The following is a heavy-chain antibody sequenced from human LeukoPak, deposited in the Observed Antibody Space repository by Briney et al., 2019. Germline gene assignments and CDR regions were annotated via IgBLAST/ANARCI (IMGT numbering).Heavy chain of an antibody. J-gene: IGHJ4*02. CDR2: ISYDGSKK. CDR1: GFTFSNYD. Sequence: GGSLRLSCAASGFTFSNYDIHWVRQAPGKGLEWVTVISYDGSKKYYADSVKGRFTISRDNSKNTLYLQMNSLRAEDTAVYYCASGDILTGYYIGNFDYWGQGTLVTVSS. D-gene: IGHD3-9*01. CDR3: ASGDILTGYYIGNFDY. V-gene: IGHV3-30-3*01.